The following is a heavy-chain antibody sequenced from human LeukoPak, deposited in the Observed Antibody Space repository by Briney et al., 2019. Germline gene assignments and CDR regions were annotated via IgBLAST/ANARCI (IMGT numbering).Heavy chain of an antibody. CDR3: AREEEDYGMDV. Sequence: ASVKVSCKASGGTFSGYAISWVRQAPGQGLEWMGGIIPIFGTANYAQKFQGRVTITADESTSAAYMELSSLRSEDTAVYYCAREEEDYGMDVWGQGTTVTISS. J-gene: IGHJ6*02. CDR2: IIPIFGTA. CDR1: GGTFSGYA. V-gene: IGHV1-69*13.